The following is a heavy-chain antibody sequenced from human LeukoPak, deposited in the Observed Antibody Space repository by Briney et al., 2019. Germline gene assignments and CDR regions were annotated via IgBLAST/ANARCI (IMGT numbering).Heavy chain of an antibody. CDR3: AREGPAANNWFDP. CDR1: GFTFSSYS. J-gene: IGHJ5*02. CDR2: ISSSSSYI. Sequence: GGSLRLSCAASGFTFSSYSMNWVRQAPGKGLELVSSISSSSSYIYYADSVKGRFTISRDNAKNSLYLQMNSLRAEDTAVYYCAREGPAANNWFDPWGQGTLVTVSS. V-gene: IGHV3-21*01. D-gene: IGHD2-2*01.